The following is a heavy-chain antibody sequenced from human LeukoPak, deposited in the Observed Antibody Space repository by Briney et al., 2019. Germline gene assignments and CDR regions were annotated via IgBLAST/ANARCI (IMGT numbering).Heavy chain of an antibody. D-gene: IGHD3-10*01. J-gene: IGHJ4*02. CDR2: ISSSSSYI. V-gene: IGHV3-21*01. Sequence: GGSLRLSCAASGFTFSSYSVNWVRQAPGKGLEWVSSISSSSSYIYYADSVKGRFTISRDNAKNSLYLQMNSLRAEDTAVYYCARDWGGSGSYDWGQGTLVTVSS. CDR1: GFTFSSYS. CDR3: ARDWGGSGSYD.